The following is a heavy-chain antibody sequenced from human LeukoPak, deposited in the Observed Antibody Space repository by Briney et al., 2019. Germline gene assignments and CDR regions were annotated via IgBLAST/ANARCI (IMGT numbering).Heavy chain of an antibody. V-gene: IGHV4-59*01. J-gene: IGHJ4*02. Sequence: SEILSLTCTVSGGSISSYYWNWIRQPPGKGLEWIGYIFYSGRTSYNPSLKSRVTLSVDTSKNWFSLRLTSVTAADTAVYYCAGSQLLWFGELPPRFDYWGQGTLVTVSS. D-gene: IGHD3-10*01. CDR2: IFYSGRT. CDR3: AGSQLLWFGELPPRFDY. CDR1: GGSISSYY.